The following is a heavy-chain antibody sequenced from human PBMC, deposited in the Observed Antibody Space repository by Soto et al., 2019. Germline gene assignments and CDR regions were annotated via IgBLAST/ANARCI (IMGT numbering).Heavy chain of an antibody. D-gene: IGHD1-26*01. V-gene: IGHV1-18*01. CDR3: AREGGHGAGMHYYVMDV. CDR2: ISGHSGNA. Sequence: ASVNVSCKASNYAFSSYGISWVRQAPGQGLEWMGWISGHSGNAKYAQKLQGRVTMTTDTSTSTAIMELRSLTSDDTAVYYCAREGGHGAGMHYYVMDVWG. CDR1: NYAFSSYG. J-gene: IGHJ6*02.